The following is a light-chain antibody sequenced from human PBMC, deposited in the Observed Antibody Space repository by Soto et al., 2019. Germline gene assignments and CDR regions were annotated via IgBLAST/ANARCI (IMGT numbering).Light chain of an antibody. CDR3: CSYAGSSTYA. Sequence: QSVLTQPASVSGSPGQSITISCTGSNSDIGSYNLVSWYQQHPGKAPKLILFEGSERPSGVSDRFSGSKSDNTASLTISGLQAGDEADYYCCSYAGSSTYAFGTGTKVTVL. CDR1: NSDIGSYNL. CDR2: EGS. J-gene: IGLJ1*01. V-gene: IGLV2-23*01.